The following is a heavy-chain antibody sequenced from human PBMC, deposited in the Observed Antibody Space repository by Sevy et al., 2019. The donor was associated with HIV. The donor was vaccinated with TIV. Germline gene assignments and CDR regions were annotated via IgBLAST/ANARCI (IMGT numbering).Heavy chain of an antibody. V-gene: IGHV5-51*01. Sequence: GESLKISCQGSGYTFTSSWVVWVRQLPGKGLEWMGTIYPGDSDTRYSPSFQGQVTISVDKSTNTAFLQWASLRTSDTAMYYCARRTRDCDGDTCYGTYFDIWGQGTLVTVSS. J-gene: IGHJ4*02. D-gene: IGHD2-21*01. CDR1: GYTFTSSW. CDR2: IYPGDSDT. CDR3: ARRTRDCDGDTCYGTYFDI.